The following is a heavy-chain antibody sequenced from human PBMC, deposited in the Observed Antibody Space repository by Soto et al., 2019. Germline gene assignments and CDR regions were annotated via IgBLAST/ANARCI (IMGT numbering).Heavy chain of an antibody. V-gene: IGHV4-59*01. CDR1: GASIDNYY. CDR3: ARENSGSPGDY. J-gene: IGHJ4*02. Sequence: KPSETLSLTCTVSGASIDNYYWSWIRQPPGEGLEWIAYVYHNGNTNYNPSLKSRVTISLDTSKNQFSLKLNSVTAADTAMYYCARENSGSPGDYWGQGXLVTVYS. CDR2: VYHNGNT. D-gene: IGHD3-10*01.